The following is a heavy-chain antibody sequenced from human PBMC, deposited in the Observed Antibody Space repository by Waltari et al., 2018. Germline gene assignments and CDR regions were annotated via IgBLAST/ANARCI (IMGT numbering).Heavy chain of an antibody. V-gene: IGHV3-7*01. CDR2: IKQDGSEK. CDR3: AAIAAAGTGPGWFDP. D-gene: IGHD6-13*01. Sequence: EVQLVESGGGLVQPGGSLRLSCAASGFTFSSYCMSWVRQAPGKGLEWVANIKQDGSEKYYVDSVKGRFTIPRDNAKNSLYLQMNSLRAEDTAVYYCAAIAAAGTGPGWFDPWGQGTLVTVSS. J-gene: IGHJ5*02. CDR1: GFTFSSYC.